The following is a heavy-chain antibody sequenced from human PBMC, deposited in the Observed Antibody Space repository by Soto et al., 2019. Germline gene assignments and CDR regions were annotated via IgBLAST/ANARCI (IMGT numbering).Heavy chain of an antibody. CDR1: GYTFTTYW. CDR2: IDPSDSYT. J-gene: IGHJ4*02. D-gene: IGHD2-21*01. CDR3: ACPRQDYGGRAYDY. Sequence: PGESLKISCQGSGYTFTTYWITWVRQRPGRGLEWMGRIDPSDSYTNYSPSFQGHVTISADKSTNTAYLEWRSLKASDSAIYYCACPRQDYGGRAYDYWGQGTLVTVS. V-gene: IGHV5-10-1*01.